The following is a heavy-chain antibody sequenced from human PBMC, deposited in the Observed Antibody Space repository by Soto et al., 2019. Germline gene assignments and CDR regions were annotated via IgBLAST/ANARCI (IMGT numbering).Heavy chain of an antibody. CDR2: ISYDGSNK. V-gene: IGHV3-30*18. CDR3: AKDSKHYDILTGYPTFY. D-gene: IGHD3-9*01. Sequence: GGSLRLSCAASGFTFSSYGMHWVRQAPGKGLEWVAVISYDGSNKYYADSVKGRFTISRDNSKNTLYLQMNSLRAEDTAVYYCAKDSKHYDILTGYPTFYWGQGTLVTVSS. J-gene: IGHJ4*02. CDR1: GFTFSSYG.